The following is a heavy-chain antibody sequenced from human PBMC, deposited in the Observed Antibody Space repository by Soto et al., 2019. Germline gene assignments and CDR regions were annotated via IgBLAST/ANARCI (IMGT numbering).Heavy chain of an antibody. CDR1: GGSFSGYY. CDR2: INHSGST. CDR3: ACVLIVVINTHYFDY. D-gene: IGHD3-22*01. V-gene: IGHV4-34*01. Sequence: PSETLSLTCAVYGGSFSGYYWSWIRQPPGKGLEWIGEINHSGSTNYNPSLKSRVTISVDTSKNQFSLKLSSVTAADTAVYYCACVLIVVINTHYFDYWGQGTLVTVSS. J-gene: IGHJ4*02.